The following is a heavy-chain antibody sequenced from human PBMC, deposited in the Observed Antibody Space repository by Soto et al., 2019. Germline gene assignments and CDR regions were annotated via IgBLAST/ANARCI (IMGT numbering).Heavy chain of an antibody. CDR3: ARRVGYCSSTSCLGNAFDI. CDR2: ISSSSSYI. CDR1: GFTFSSYS. J-gene: IGHJ3*02. V-gene: IGHV3-21*01. Sequence: GGSLRLSCAASGFTFSSYSMNWVRQAPGKGLEWVSSISSSSSYIYYADSVKGRFTISRDNAKNSLYLQMNSLRAEDTAVYYCARRVGYCSSTSCLGNAFDIWGQGTMVTVSS. D-gene: IGHD2-2*01.